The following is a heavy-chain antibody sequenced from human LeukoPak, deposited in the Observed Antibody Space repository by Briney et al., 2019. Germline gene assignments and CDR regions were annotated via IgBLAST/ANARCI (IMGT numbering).Heavy chain of an antibody. D-gene: IGHD2-21*02. V-gene: IGHV3-30*02. CDR2: IRYDGSTQ. CDR1: EFTFSSYG. J-gene: IGHJ4*02. CDR3: AKDLEYSAPGTAGAFDY. Sequence: PGGSLRLSCAASEFTFSSYGMHWVRQAPGKGLEWVAFIRYDGSTQYYTHSVKGRFTISRDNSKNTMYLQMNTLRADDTAVYYCAKDLEYSAPGTAGAFDYWGQGNLVTVSA.